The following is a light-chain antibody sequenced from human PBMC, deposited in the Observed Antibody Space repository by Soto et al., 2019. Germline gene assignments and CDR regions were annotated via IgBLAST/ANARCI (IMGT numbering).Light chain of an antibody. CDR1: QSVSSY. Sequence: EIVLTQSPATLSLSPGERATLSCRASQSVSSYLAWYQQKPGQAPRLLIYDASTRATGIPARFSGSGSGTDFTLTISSLEPEDFAIYYCQQRRNWLCTFGPGTKVDIK. J-gene: IGKJ3*01. V-gene: IGKV3-11*01. CDR3: QQRRNWLCT. CDR2: DAS.